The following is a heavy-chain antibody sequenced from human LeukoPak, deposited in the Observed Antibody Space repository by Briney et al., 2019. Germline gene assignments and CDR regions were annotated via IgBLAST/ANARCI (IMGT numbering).Heavy chain of an antibody. Sequence: GGSLRLSCAASGFTFSSYWMSWVRQAPGKGLEWVANIKVDGSEKYYVDSVKGRFTISRDNAKNSLYLQMTSLRAEDTAVYYCTRDASGDTNSGPRMDVWGQGTTVTVSS. D-gene: IGHD1-26*01. CDR2: IKVDGSEK. CDR1: GFTFSSYW. J-gene: IGHJ6*02. V-gene: IGHV3-7*05. CDR3: TRDASGDTNSGPRMDV.